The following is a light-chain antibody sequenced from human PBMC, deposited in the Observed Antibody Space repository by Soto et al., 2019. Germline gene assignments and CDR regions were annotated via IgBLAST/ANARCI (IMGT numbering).Light chain of an antibody. J-gene: IGKJ3*01. V-gene: IGKV3-15*01. CDR2: AAS. CDR3: QQYNNWTPIT. Sequence: EIVMTQSPATLSVSPGERATLSCRASQSVSGDLAWYQQKPGQAPRLLNYAASTRATGIPARSSGSGSGTEFTLTLSSLQSEDFAVYYCQQYNNWTPITFGPGTKVDIK. CDR1: QSVSGD.